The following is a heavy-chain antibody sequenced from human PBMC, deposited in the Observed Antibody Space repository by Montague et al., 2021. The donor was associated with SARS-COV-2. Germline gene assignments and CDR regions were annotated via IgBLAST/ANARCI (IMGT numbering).Heavy chain of an antibody. J-gene: IGHJ5*02. CDR1: GGSITSSLCC. CDR3: ARHATSGGYWSWFDP. D-gene: IGHD2-15*01. CDR2: IHYSATT. Sequence: SETLSLTCTVSGGSITSSLCCWVWHRQPPGKGLDWIGTIHYSATTTYNPTIKIRVTISVDKSKDQFSLKSTSVTAADTAVYYCARHATSGGYWSWFDPWGQGTLVTVSS. V-gene: IGHV4-39*01.